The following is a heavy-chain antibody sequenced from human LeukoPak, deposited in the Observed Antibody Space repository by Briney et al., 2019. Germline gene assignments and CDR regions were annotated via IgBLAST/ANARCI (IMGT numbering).Heavy chain of an antibody. CDR2: IYATGST. D-gene: IGHD5-24*01. CDR3: ARQEAGDGYNFDY. J-gene: IGHJ4*02. Sequence: SETLSLTCTVSGGSVNSDIYYWYWIRQPPGKGLEWIGYIYATGSTNYNPSLKSRVTISVDTSKNQFSLKLSSVTAADTAVYYCARQEAGDGYNFDYWGQGTLVTVSS. CDR1: GGSVNSDIYY. V-gene: IGHV4-61*01.